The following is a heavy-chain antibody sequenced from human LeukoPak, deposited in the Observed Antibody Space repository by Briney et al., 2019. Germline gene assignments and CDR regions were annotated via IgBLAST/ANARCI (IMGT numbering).Heavy chain of an antibody. CDR1: GFTFSSYA. CDR2: IPYDGSSK. D-gene: IGHD3-16*01. J-gene: IGHJ4*02. Sequence: GRSLRLSCAASGFTFSSYAMHWARQAPGKGLEWVAVIPYDGSSKYYADSVKGRFTISRDNSINALYLQMNSLRLDDTAVYYCVGEIGPRSFDYWGQGTLVTVSS. CDR3: VGEIGPRSFDY. V-gene: IGHV3-30-3*01.